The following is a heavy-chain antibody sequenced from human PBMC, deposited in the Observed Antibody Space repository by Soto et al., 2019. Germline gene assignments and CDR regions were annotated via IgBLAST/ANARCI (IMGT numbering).Heavy chain of an antibody. CDR1: GFTFGYFA. CDR2: ISSSSSYI. D-gene: IGHD6-6*01. V-gene: IGHV3-21*01. Sequence: GGSLRLSCAASGFTFGYFAMTWVRQAPGKGLEWVSSISSSSSYIYYADSVKGRFTISRDNAKNSLYLQMNSLRAEDTAVYYCARDIYSSSSNYYYGMDVWGQGTTITVSS. J-gene: IGHJ6*02. CDR3: ARDIYSSSSNYYYGMDV.